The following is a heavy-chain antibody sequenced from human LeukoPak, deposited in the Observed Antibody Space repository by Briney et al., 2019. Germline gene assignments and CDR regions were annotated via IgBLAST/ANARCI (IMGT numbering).Heavy chain of an antibody. CDR1: GYTFTRYG. Sequence: ASVKLSCTASGYTFTRYGISWVRQAPGQGLEWVGWISAYNGNTNYAQTLQGRVTMTTDTSTSTTYMELRSLRSDDTAVYYCARAEGLHSWFDPWGQGTLVTVSS. J-gene: IGHJ5*02. V-gene: IGHV1-18*01. CDR2: ISAYNGNT. CDR3: ARAEGLHSWFDP. D-gene: IGHD2-15*01.